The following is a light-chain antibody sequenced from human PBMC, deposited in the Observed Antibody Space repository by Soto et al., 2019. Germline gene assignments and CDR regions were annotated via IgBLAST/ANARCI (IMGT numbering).Light chain of an antibody. V-gene: IGKV3-20*01. Sequence: EIVLTQSPGTLSLSPGERATLSCRASQSVSGSYLAWYQQRPGQPPRLLIYGASSRATGIPDRFSGSGSGTHFTLTISRLEPEDFAVYYCQQYGSPPYTFGQGNKLEIK. J-gene: IGKJ2*01. CDR1: QSVSGSY. CDR2: GAS. CDR3: QQYGSPPYT.